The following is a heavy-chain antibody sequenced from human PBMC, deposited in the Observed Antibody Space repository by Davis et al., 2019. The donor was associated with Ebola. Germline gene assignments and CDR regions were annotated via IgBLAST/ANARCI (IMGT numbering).Heavy chain of an antibody. CDR3: AKDFGGPLDS. CDR1: GFTLSSYW. D-gene: IGHD3-3*01. V-gene: IGHV3-74*01. CDR2: MNKDGGKT. J-gene: IGHJ4*02. Sequence: PGGSLRLSCAASGFTLSSYWMHWVRQPPGKGLEWVARMNKDGGKTDYADSVRGRLTISRDAAKNTLFLQMNSLRAEDSAIYYCAKDFGGPLDSWGQGTLVIVSS.